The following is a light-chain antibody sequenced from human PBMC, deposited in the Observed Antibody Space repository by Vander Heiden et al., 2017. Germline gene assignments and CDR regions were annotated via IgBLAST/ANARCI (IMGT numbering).Light chain of an antibody. CDR1: SSNIGSNT. V-gene: IGLV1-44*01. CDR3: AAWDDSLNGHWV. Sequence: QSVLPQPPSASGTPGQRVTLSCSGSSSNIGSNTVNWYQQLPGTAPKPLIYSTTQRPSGVPDRFSGSKSGTSASLAISGLQSEDEADYYCAAWDDSLNGHWVFGGGTKLTVL. J-gene: IGLJ3*02. CDR2: STT.